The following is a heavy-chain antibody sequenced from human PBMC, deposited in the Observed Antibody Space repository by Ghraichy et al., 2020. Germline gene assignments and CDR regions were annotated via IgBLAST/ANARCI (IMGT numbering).Heavy chain of an antibody. CDR1: GFTFSSYA. D-gene: IGHD6-19*01. Sequence: GGSLRLSCAASGFTFSSYAMSWVRQAPGKGLEWVSAISGSGGSTYYADSVKGRFTISRDNSKNTLYLQMNSLRAEDTAVYYCAKDRVAGTTIYYYGMDVWGQGTTVTVSS. V-gene: IGHV3-23*01. CDR2: ISGSGGST. CDR3: AKDRVAGTTIYYYGMDV. J-gene: IGHJ6*02.